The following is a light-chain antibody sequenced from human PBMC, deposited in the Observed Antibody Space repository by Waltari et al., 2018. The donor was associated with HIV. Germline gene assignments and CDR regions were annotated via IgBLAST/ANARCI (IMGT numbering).Light chain of an antibody. J-gene: IGKJ3*01. CDR1: QSISNW. Sequence: DIQMTQSPSSVSASLGDRVTITCRASQSISNWLAWYQQKPGKAPKLLIYTASILQSGVPSRFSGSGSGTEFTLTISSLQPEDFATYYCQRLNSYRFTFGPGTKVDIK. CDR2: TAS. V-gene: IGKV1-12*01. CDR3: QRLNSYRFT.